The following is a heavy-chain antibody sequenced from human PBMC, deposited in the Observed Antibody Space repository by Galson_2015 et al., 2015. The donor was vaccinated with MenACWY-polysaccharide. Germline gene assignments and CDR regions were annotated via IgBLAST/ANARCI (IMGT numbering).Heavy chain of an antibody. J-gene: IGHJ4*02. Sequence: PALVKPTQTLTLTCSFSGFPVSTSGVGVGWIRQPPGKALEWLALIYWDDDKRYNPSLKSRVTITKDTSKNQVVLKMTNMEPEDTATYYCAHRLSGTEWYVYFFDYGGQGTLVTVSS. CDR3: AHRLSGTEWYVYFFDY. V-gene: IGHV2-5*02. CDR1: GFPVSTSGVG. CDR2: IYWDDDK. D-gene: IGHD3-3*01.